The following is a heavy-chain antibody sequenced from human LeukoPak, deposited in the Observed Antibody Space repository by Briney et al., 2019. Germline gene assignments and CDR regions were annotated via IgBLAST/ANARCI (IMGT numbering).Heavy chain of an antibody. D-gene: IGHD6-19*01. CDR1: GFTFSSYA. CDR2: ISGNGGST. CDR3: VKAWSVAGTRALFY. J-gene: IGHJ4*02. Sequence: PGGSLRLSCSASGFTFSSYAMHWVRQAPGKGLEYVSAISGNGGSTYYADSVKGRFTISRDNSKNTLYLQMSSLRAEDTAVYYCVKAWSVAGTRALFYWGQGTLVTVSS. V-gene: IGHV3-64D*06.